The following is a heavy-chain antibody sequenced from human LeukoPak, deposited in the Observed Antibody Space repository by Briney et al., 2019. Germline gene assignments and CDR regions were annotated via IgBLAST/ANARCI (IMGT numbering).Heavy chain of an antibody. CDR3: ARTLNNHNYYYYYYMDV. Sequence: ASVKVSCKASGGTFSSYAISWVRQAPGQGLEWMGGIIPIFGTANYAQKFQGRVTITTDESTSTAYMELSSLRSEDTAVYYCARTLNNHNYYYYYYMDVWGKGTTVTVSS. CDR1: GGTFSSYA. J-gene: IGHJ6*03. V-gene: IGHV1-69*05. D-gene: IGHD1-14*01. CDR2: IIPIFGTA.